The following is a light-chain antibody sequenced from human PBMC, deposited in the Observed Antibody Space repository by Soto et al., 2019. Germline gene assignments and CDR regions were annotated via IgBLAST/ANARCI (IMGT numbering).Light chain of an antibody. CDR1: QSVSSY. Sequence: VLTQSPGALSLSPGERATLSCRASQSVSSYLAWYQQKPGQAPRLLIYDASNRATGIPARFSGSGSGTDFTLTISSLEPEDFAVYYCQQRSNWPPTFGQGTKVDIK. CDR3: QQRSNWPPT. CDR2: DAS. V-gene: IGKV3-11*01. J-gene: IGKJ1*01.